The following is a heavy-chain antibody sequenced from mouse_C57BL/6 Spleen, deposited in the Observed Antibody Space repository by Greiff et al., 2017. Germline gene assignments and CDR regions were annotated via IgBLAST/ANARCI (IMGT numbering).Heavy chain of an antibody. CDR2: IYPRSGNT. J-gene: IGHJ2*01. D-gene: IGHD1-1*01. V-gene: IGHV1-81*01. CDR3: AREGGTTVVATGYFDY. Sequence: QVQLKQSGAELARPGASVKLSCKASGYTFTSYGISWVKQRTGQGLEWIGEIYPRSGNTYYNEKFKGKATLTADKSSSTAYMELRSLTSEDSAVYFCAREGGTTVVATGYFDYWGQGTTLTVSS. CDR1: GYTFTSYG.